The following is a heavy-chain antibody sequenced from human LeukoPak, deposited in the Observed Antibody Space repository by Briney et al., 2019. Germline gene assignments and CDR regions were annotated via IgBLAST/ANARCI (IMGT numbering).Heavy chain of an antibody. V-gene: IGHV3-7*04. J-gene: IGHJ4*02. Sequence: GGSLRLSCAASGFTFSSYWMSWVRRARGKGLEGVANIKGDGSDNHYVDSVRGRFTISRDNAKNSLYLQMNSLRAEDTAVYYCARDLGYYRADYWGQGTLVTVSS. D-gene: IGHD1-26*01. CDR3: ARDLGYYRADY. CDR2: IKGDGSDN. CDR1: GFTFSSYW.